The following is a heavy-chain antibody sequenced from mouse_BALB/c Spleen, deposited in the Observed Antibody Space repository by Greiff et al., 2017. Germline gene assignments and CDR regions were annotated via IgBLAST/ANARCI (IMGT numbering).Heavy chain of an antibody. Sequence: VQLKQSGAELVKPGASVKLSCTASGFNIKDTYMHWVKQRPEQGLEWIGRIDPANGNTKYDPKFQGKATITADTSSNTAYLQLSSLTSEDTAVYYCARAMITHYYAMDYWGQGTSVTVSS. D-gene: IGHD2-4*01. CDR1: GFNIKDTY. J-gene: IGHJ4*01. CDR2: IDPANGNT. CDR3: ARAMITHYYAMDY. V-gene: IGHV14-3*02.